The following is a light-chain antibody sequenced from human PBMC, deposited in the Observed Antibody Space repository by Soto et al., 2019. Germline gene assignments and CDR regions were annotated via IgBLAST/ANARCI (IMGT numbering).Light chain of an antibody. V-gene: IGLV2-14*01. Sequence: QSVLTQPASVSGSPGQSITISCTGTSSDIGTYNSVSWYQQHAGKVPKLMIYDVTNRPSGVSDRFSGSKSGNTASLTISGLQAEDAADYYCTSYTTSSTLVFGGGTKLTVL. CDR2: DVT. CDR3: TSYTTSSTLV. J-gene: IGLJ2*01. CDR1: SSDIGTYNS.